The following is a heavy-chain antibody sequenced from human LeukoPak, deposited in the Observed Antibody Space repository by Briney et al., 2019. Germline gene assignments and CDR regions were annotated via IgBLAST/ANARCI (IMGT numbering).Heavy chain of an antibody. V-gene: IGHV3-33*06. J-gene: IGHJ5*02. CDR2: IWYDGSNK. Sequence: GRSLRLSCAASGFTFSSYGMHWVRQAPGKGLEWVAVIWYDGSNKYYADSVKGRFTISRDNSKNTLYLQMNSLRAEDTAVYYCAKGRKYCSGGSCYRGASLDPWGQGTLVTVSS. CDR3: AKGRKYCSGGSCYRGASLDP. D-gene: IGHD2-15*01. CDR1: GFTFSSYG.